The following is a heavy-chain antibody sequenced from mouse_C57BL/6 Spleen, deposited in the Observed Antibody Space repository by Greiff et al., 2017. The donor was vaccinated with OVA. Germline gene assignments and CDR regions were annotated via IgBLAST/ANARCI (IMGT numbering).Heavy chain of an antibody. D-gene: IGHD3-2*02. CDR3: ARDQGPYYFDY. CDR2: INYDGSST. V-gene: IGHV5-16*01. Sequence: EVMLVESEGGLVQPGSSMKLSCTASGFTFSDYYMAWVRQVPEKGLEWVANINYDGSSTYYLDSLKSRFIISRDNAKNILYLQMSSLKSEDTATYYCARDQGPYYFDYGGQGTTLTVSS. J-gene: IGHJ2*01. CDR1: GFTFSDYY.